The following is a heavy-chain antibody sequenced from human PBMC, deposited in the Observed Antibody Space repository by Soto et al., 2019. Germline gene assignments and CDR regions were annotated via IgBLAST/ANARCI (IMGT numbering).Heavy chain of an antibody. Sequence: QVQLVQSGAEVKKPGASVKVSCKASGYTFTSYGISWVRQAPGQGLEWMGWISAYNGNTKYAQKLQGRVTMTTDTXXXXXXXXXXXXXXXXXXXXXXXXXXXVGLVDYWGQGSLVTVSS. CDR1: GYTFTSYG. J-gene: IGHJ4*02. V-gene: IGHV1-18*01. D-gene: IGHD6-19*01. CDR2: ISAYNGNT. CDR3: XXXXXVGLVDY.